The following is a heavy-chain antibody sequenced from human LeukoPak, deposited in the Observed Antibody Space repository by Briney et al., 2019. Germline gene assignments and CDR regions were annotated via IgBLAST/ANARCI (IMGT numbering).Heavy chain of an antibody. Sequence: PSETLSLTCTVSGGSISSYYWSWIRQPPGKGLEWIGRIYTSGSTNYNPSLKSRVTISVDTSKNQFSLKLSSVTAADTAVYYCARDKPEYSSSPYYYYMDVWGKGTTVTVSS. V-gene: IGHV4-4*08. CDR1: GGSISSYY. D-gene: IGHD6-6*01. CDR2: IYTSGST. CDR3: ARDKPEYSSSPYYYYMDV. J-gene: IGHJ6*03.